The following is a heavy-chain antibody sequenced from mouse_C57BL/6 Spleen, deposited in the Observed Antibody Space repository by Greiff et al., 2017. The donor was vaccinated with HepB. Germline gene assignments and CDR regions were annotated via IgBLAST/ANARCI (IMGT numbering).Heavy chain of an antibody. CDR1: GYTFTSYW. CDR2: IDPNSGGT. V-gene: IGHV1-72*01. Sequence: VQLQQPGAELLKPGASVKLSCKASGYTFTSYWMHWVKQRPGRGLEWIGRIDPNSGGTKYNEKFKSKATLTVDKPSSTAYMQLSSLTSEDSAVYYCARAHYSNYRYYFDYWGQGTTLTVSS. D-gene: IGHD2-5*01. CDR3: ARAHYSNYRYYFDY. J-gene: IGHJ2*01.